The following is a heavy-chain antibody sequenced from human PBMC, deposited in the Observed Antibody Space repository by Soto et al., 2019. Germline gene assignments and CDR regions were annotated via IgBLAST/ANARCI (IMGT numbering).Heavy chain of an antibody. D-gene: IGHD3-22*01. CDR3: ARGRRYYYDNTGPFYFEH. CDR1: GGSISNYY. Sequence: SETLSLTCTVSGGSISNYYWSWIRQPPGNELEWVAYIYYNGITNYNPSLKSRVTISVDTSKNQFSLTLTSVTAADTAVYYCARGRRYYYDNTGPFYFEHWGQGTLVTVSS. J-gene: IGHJ4*02. V-gene: IGHV4-59*01. CDR2: IYYNGIT.